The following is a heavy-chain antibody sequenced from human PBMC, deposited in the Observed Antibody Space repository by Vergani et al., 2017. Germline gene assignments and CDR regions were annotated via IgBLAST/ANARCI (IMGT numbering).Heavy chain of an antibody. J-gene: IGHJ6*02. V-gene: IGHV4-34*11. Sequence: QVQLQQWGAGLLKPSETLSLTCAVYGGSFSGYNWSWIRQPPGKGLEWIGYIYYSGSTNYNPSLKSRVTISVDTSKNQFSLKLSSVTAADTAVYYCARAGGYCSGGSCLYMSGYYYYGMDVWGQGTTVTVSS. CDR2: IYYSGST. D-gene: IGHD2-15*01. CDR3: ARAGGYCSGGSCLYMSGYYYYGMDV. CDR1: GGSFSGYN.